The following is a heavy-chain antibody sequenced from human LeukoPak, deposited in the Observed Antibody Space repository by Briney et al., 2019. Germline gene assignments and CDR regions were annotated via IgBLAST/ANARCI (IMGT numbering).Heavy chain of an antibody. CDR1: GYTFTSYA. D-gene: IGHD3-10*01. V-gene: IGHV1-46*01. J-gene: IGHJ6*02. CDR3: ARDQTGYYGMDV. CDR2: INPSGGST. Sequence: ASVKVSCKASGYTFTSYAMHWVRQAPGQGLEWMGIINPSGGSTSYAQKFQGRVTMTRDTSTSTVYMELSSLRSEDTAVYYCARDQTGYYGMDVWGQGTTVTVSS.